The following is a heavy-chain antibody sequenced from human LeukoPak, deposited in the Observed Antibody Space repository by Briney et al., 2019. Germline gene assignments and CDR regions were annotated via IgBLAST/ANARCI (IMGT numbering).Heavy chain of an antibody. V-gene: IGHV1-69*10. CDR1: GGTFSSYA. J-gene: IGHJ5*02. CDR3: AREGRSGIIWFDP. Sequence: SVKVSCKASGGTFSSYAISWVRQAPGQGLEWMGGIIPIFGIANYAQKFQGRVTITADKSTSTAYMELSSLRSEDTAVYYCAREGRSGIIWFDPWGQGTLVTVSS. D-gene: IGHD3-16*01. CDR2: IIPIFGIA.